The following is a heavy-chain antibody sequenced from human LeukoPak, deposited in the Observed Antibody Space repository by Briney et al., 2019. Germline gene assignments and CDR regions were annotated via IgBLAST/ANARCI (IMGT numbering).Heavy chain of an antibody. Sequence: GGSLRLSCAGSGFIVGDTHMTWARQAPGKGLEWVSLVYSGITTHYADSVKGRFSISRDHSNNILYLQMNTLRAEDTAVYYCARLQGYSLGYQYFYYMDVWGTGTTVTGSS. CDR2: VYSGITT. J-gene: IGHJ6*03. CDR3: ARLQGYSLGYQYFYYMDV. V-gene: IGHV3-53*01. CDR1: GFIVGDTH. D-gene: IGHD5-18*01.